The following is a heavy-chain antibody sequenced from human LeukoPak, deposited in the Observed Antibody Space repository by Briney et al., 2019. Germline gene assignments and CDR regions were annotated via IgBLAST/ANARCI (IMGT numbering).Heavy chain of an antibody. CDR3: ARDGRVFQH. Sequence: GGSLRLSCAASGFTFSSYAMHWVRQAPGKGLEWVAVISYDGSNKYYADSVKGRFTISRDNSKNTLYLQMNSLRAEDTAVYYCARDGRVFQHWGQGTLVTVSS. D-gene: IGHD2-15*01. V-gene: IGHV3-30*14. CDR1: GFTFSSYA. CDR2: ISYDGSNK. J-gene: IGHJ1*01.